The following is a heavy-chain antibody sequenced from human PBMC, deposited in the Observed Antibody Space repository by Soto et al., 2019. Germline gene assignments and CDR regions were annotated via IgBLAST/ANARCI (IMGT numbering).Heavy chain of an antibody. J-gene: IGHJ4*02. D-gene: IGHD5-18*01. Sequence: EVQLVESGGGLVKPGGSLRLSCAASGFTFSSYSMNWVRQAPGKGLEWVSSISSSSSYIYYADSVKGRFTISRDNAKNSLYLQMNSLRAEDTAVYYCERDHLSDTAMANWGQGTLVTVSS. V-gene: IGHV3-21*01. CDR2: ISSSSSYI. CDR3: ERDHLSDTAMAN. CDR1: GFTFSSYS.